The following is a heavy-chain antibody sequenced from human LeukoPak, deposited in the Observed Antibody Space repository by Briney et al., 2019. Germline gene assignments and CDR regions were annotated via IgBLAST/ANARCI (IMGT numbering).Heavy chain of an antibody. CDR3: ARDYSGSWERYFDY. CDR1: GGSISSYY. J-gene: IGHJ4*02. CDR2: IYYSGST. D-gene: IGHD1-26*01. Sequence: ASETLSLTCTVSGGSISSYYWSWIRQPPGKGLEWIGYIYYSGSTNYNPSLKSRVTISVDTSKNQFSLKLSSVTAADTAVYYCARDYSGSWERYFDYWGQGTLVTVSS. V-gene: IGHV4-59*01.